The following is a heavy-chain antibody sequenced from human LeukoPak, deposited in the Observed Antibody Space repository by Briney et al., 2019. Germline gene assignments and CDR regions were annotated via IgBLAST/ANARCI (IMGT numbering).Heavy chain of an antibody. CDR2: IIPIFGTA. CDR3: ASRGEMATYYYYYMDV. J-gene: IGHJ6*03. Sequence: GASVKVSCKASGGTFSSYAVSWARQAPGQGLEWMGGIIPIFGTANYAQKFQGRVTITADESTSTAYMELSSLRSEDTTVYYCASRGEMATYYYYYMDVWGKGTTVTVSS. V-gene: IGHV1-69*13. CDR1: GGTFSSYA. D-gene: IGHD5-24*01.